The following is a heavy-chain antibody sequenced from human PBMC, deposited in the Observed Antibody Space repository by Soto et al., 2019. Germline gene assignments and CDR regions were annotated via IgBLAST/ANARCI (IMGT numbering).Heavy chain of an antibody. Sequence: SETLSLTCTVSGGSISSYYWTWIRQPPGMGLEWIGYVYYSGSTNYNPSLKSRVTISVDTSKNQFSLKLSFVTAADTAVYYCGRDRIAVADWFDPWGQGTLVTVSS. D-gene: IGHD6-19*01. J-gene: IGHJ5*02. CDR2: VYYSGST. V-gene: IGHV4-4*08. CDR3: GRDRIAVADWFDP. CDR1: GGSISSYY.